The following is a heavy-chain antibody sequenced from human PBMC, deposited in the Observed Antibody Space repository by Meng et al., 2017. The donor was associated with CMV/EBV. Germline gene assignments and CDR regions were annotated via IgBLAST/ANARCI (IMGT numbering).Heavy chain of an antibody. CDR1: GFTFSSYG. J-gene: IGHJ4*02. Sequence: SRAASGFTFSSYGMHWVRQAPGKGLEWVAAIWYDGSNKYYADSVKGRFTISRDNSKNTLYLHRNSLRAEDTAVYYCAKDGWAVGATYFDYWGQGTLVTVSS. CDR2: IWYDGSNK. CDR3: AKDGWAVGATYFDY. V-gene: IGHV3-33*06. D-gene: IGHD1-26*01.